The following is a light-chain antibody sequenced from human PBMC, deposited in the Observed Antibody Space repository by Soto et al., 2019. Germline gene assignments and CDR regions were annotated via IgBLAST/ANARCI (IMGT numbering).Light chain of an antibody. V-gene: IGLV6-57*02. CDR2: ENN. CDR1: SGSIASNF. CDR3: QSYEHRNEGWV. J-gene: IGLJ3*02. Sequence: NFMLTQPHSVSESPGKTVTISCTGSSGSIASNFVQWFQQRPGSAPTTVIYENNQRPSGVPDRFSGSIDRSSNSASLTISGLKTEDEADYYCQSYEHRNEGWVIGGGTQLTVL.